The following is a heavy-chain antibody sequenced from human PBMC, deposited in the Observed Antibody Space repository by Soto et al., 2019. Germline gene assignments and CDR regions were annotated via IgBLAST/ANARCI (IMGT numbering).Heavy chain of an antibody. CDR3: VRSGTARLLRHSWFDT. D-gene: IGHD2-21*01. CDR1: GLTFNTYD. V-gene: IGHV3-21*01. J-gene: IGHJ5*02. Sequence: EVQLVESGGGLVKPGGSLRLSCAASGLTFNTYDMNWVRQAPGKGLEWVSSITTSSAYIYYADSLKGRITISRDNATNSLFLQMNSLRAEDTAVYYCVRSGTARLLRHSWFDTWGQGTLVTVSS. CDR2: ITTSSAYI.